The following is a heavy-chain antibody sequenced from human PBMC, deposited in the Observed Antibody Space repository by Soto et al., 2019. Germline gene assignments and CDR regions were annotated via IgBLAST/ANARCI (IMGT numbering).Heavy chain of an antibody. CDR1: GYAISSGFY. CDR3: ARVRRIGMSGSPGDS. D-gene: IGHD3-10*01. V-gene: IGHV4-38-2*01. Sequence: SETLSLTCDVSGYAISSGFYWAWIRQPPGKRLEWIGNIYFTGTTSYNPPLKTRVTMSVDTSKNQFSLRLSSVTAADTAVFYCARVRRIGMSGSPGDSWGQGTQVTVSS. CDR2: IYFTGTT. J-gene: IGHJ4*02.